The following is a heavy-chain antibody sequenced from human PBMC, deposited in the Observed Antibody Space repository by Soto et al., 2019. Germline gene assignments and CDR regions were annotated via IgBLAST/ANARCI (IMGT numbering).Heavy chain of an antibody. CDR2: IIPIFGTA. D-gene: IGHD2-15*01. V-gene: IGHV1-69*12. CDR1: GGTFSSYA. Sequence: QVQLVQSGAEVKKPGSSVKVSCKASGGTFSSYAISWVRQAPGQGLEWMGGIIPIFGTANYAQKFQGRVTITADEATSTAYMELSSLRSEDTAVYYCARGLGYCSGGSCYGDRDYYYGMDVWGQGTTVTVSS. CDR3: ARGLGYCSGGSCYGDRDYYYGMDV. J-gene: IGHJ6*02.